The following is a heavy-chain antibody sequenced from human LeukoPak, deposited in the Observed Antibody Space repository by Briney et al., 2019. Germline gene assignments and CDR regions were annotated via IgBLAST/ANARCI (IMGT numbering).Heavy chain of an antibody. CDR3: AKAMVGVYDAFDI. V-gene: IGHV3-23*01. CDR1: GFTFSSYE. CDR2: IGPSGGST. J-gene: IGHJ3*02. Sequence: PGGSLRLSCAASGFTFSSYEMNWVRQAPGKGLEWVSAIGPSGGSTYYADSVRGRFTISRDNSKNTLSLQMNSLRAEDTALYYCAKAMVGVYDAFDIWGQGTMVTVSS. D-gene: IGHD4/OR15-4a*01.